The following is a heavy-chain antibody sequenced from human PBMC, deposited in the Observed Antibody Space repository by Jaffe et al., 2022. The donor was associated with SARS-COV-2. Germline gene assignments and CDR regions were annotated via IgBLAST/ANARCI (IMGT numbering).Heavy chain of an antibody. CDR3: ARGDVLMVYASQDFDY. V-gene: IGHV1-3*01. CDR1: GYTFTSYA. D-gene: IGHD2-8*01. J-gene: IGHJ4*02. Sequence: QVQLVQSGAEVKKPGASVKVSCKASGYTFTSYAMHWVRQAPGQRLEWMGWINAGNGNTKYSQKFQGRVTITRDTSASTAYMELSSLRSEDTAVYYCARGDVLMVYASQDFDYWGQGTLVTVSS. CDR2: INAGNGNT.